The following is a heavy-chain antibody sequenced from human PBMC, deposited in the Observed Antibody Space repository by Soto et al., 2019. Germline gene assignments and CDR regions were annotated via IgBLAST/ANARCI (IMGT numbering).Heavy chain of an antibody. CDR3: AKDSVPAAMVPLPFDY. J-gene: IGHJ4*02. V-gene: IGHV3-23*01. Sequence: EVQLLESGGGLVQPGGSLSLSCAASGFTFSSYAMGWVRQAQGKGLEWVSALSGSGGSTYYADSVKGRFTISRDNSKNTLYLQMNSLRAEDTAVYYCAKDSVPAAMVPLPFDYWGQGTLVTVSS. CDR2: LSGSGGST. D-gene: IGHD2-2*01. CDR1: GFTFSSYA.